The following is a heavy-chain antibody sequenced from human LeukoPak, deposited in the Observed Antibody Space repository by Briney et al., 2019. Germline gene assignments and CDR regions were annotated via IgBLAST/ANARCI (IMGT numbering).Heavy chain of an antibody. Sequence: PSETLSLTCAVYGGSFSGYYWSWIRQPPGKGLEWIGEINHSGSTNYNPSLKSRVTISVDTSKNQFSLKLSSVTAADTAVYYCARGLNARRWLQLPYFAYWGQGTLVTVSS. CDR2: INHSGST. D-gene: IGHD5-24*01. J-gene: IGHJ4*02. V-gene: IGHV4-34*01. CDR1: GGSFSGYY. CDR3: ARGLNARRWLQLPYFAY.